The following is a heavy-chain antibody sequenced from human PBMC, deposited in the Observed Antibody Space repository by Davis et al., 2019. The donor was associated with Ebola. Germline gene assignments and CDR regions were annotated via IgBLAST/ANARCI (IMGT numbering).Heavy chain of an antibody. Sequence: GEFLKISCAASGFTFSSYSMNWVRQAPGKGLEWVSSISSSSSYIYYADSVKGRFTISRDNAKNSLYLQMNSLRAEDTAVYYCARGIVVVVAATRGSWFDPWGQGTLVTVSS. CDR3: ARGIVVVVAATRGSWFDP. J-gene: IGHJ5*02. D-gene: IGHD2-15*01. V-gene: IGHV3-21*01. CDR2: ISSSSSYI. CDR1: GFTFSSYS.